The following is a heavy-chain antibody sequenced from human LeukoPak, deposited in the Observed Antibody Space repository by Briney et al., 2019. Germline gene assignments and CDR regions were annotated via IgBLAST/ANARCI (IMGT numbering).Heavy chain of an antibody. CDR3: AREGAAAGIE. J-gene: IGHJ4*02. CDR1: GYTFTIYY. Sequence: ASVKVSCTASGYTFTIYYMHWVRQAPGQGLEWMGIINPSGGSTSYAQKFQGRVTITRDMSTSTVYMELSSLRSEDTAVYYCAREGAAAGIEWGQGTLVTVSS. CDR2: INPSGGST. V-gene: IGHV1-46*01. D-gene: IGHD6-13*01.